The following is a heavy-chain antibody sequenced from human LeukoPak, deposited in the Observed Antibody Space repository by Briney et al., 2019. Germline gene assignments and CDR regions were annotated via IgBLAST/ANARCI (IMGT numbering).Heavy chain of an antibody. V-gene: IGHV4-34*01. CDR2: INHSGST. CDR1: GGSFSGYY. Sequence: PSETLSLTCAVYGGSFSGYYWSWIRQPPGKGLEWIGEINHSGSTNYNPSLKSRVTISVDTSKNQFSLKLSSVTAADTAVYYCARRAASKYYHGSGSYYNDYWGQGNLVTVSS. D-gene: IGHD3-10*01. J-gene: IGHJ4*02. CDR3: ARRAASKYYHGSGSYYNDY.